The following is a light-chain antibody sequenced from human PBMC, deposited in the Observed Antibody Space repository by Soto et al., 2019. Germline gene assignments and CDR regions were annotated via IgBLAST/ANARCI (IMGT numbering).Light chain of an antibody. Sequence: DIQMTQSPSSLSASVGDRVTITCRASQSISSYLNWYQQKPGKAPKLLMYAASSLQSGVPSRFSGSGSGTDFTLTISSLQPEDFATYYCQHSYSTPRTFGQGTKVDIK. CDR1: QSISSY. J-gene: IGKJ1*01. V-gene: IGKV1-39*01. CDR3: QHSYSTPRT. CDR2: AAS.